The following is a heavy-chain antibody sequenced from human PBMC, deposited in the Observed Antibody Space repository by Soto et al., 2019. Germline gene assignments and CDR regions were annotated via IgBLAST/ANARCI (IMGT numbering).Heavy chain of an antibody. J-gene: IGHJ5*02. D-gene: IGHD2-2*01. CDR1: GYTFTSHD. V-gene: IGHV1-8*01. Sequence: QVQLVQSGAAVKKPGASVKVSCKASGYTFTSHDINWMRQTTGQGLEWMGWMNHNSGHTNSAQKFQGRATMTRDTSINTAYMELTNLRSEDTAIYYCASDMSTTWGQGTLVTVSS. CDR2: MNHNSGHT. CDR3: ASDMSTT.